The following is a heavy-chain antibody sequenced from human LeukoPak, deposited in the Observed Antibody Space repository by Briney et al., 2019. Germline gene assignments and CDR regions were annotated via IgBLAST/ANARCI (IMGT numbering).Heavy chain of an antibody. Sequence: GASVKVSCKVSGYTLTELSMHWVRQAPGKGLEWMGGFDPEDGETIYAQKFQGRVTMTEDTSTDTAYMELSSLRSEDTAVYYCATTPIEPKAFDIWGQGTMVTVSS. V-gene: IGHV1-24*01. CDR3: ATTPIEPKAFDI. CDR1: GYTLTELS. J-gene: IGHJ3*02. CDR2: FDPEDGET.